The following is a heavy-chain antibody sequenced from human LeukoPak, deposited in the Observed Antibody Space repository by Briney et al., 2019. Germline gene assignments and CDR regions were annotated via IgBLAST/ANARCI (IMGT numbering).Heavy chain of an antibody. CDR2: INHSGST. Sequence: SETLSLTCTVSGGSISSYYWSWIRQPPGKGLEWIGEINHSGSTNYNPSLKSRVTISVDTSKNQFSLKLSSVTAADTAVYYCARGQESGWYFDLWGRGTLVTVSS. CDR1: GGSISSYY. CDR3: ARGQESGWYFDL. J-gene: IGHJ2*01. V-gene: IGHV4-34*01.